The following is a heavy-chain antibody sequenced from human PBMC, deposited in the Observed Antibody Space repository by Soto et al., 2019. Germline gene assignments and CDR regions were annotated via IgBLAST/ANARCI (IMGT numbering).Heavy chain of an antibody. CDR3: AVSSSWAYWYFDL. V-gene: IGHV4-39*01. CDR2: IYYSGST. CDR1: GGSISSSSHY. D-gene: IGHD6-13*01. J-gene: IGHJ2*01. Sequence: QLQLQESGPGLVKPSETLSLTCTVSGGSISSSSHYWGWIRQPPGKGLEWIGSIYYSGSTYYNPSLQSRVTISVDTSKNQFSLKLSSVTAADTAVYYCAVSSSWAYWYFDLWGRGTLVTVSS.